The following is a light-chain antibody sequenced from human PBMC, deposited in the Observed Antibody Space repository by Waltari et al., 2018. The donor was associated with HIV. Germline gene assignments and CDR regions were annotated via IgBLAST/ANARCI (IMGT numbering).Light chain of an antibody. CDR3: QQYGTSPYT. V-gene: IGKV3-20*01. J-gene: IGKJ2*01. CDR1: QSVSSSY. Sequence: EIVLTQSPGTLSLSPGERATLSCRASQSVSSSYLAWYQQKPGQAPRLLIYGAISRATGIPDRFSGSGSGTDFTLTISRLEPEDFAVYYCQQYGTSPYTFGQGTRLDIK. CDR2: GAI.